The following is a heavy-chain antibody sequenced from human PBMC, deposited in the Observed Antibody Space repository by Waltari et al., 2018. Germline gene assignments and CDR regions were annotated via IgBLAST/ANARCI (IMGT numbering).Heavy chain of an antibody. CDR1: GFTFSNCT. CDR3: AKSPKVATIFDY. V-gene: IGHV3-23*01. Sequence: EVQLLESGGGLAQPGGSLRLSCAASGFTFSNCTMSWVRQAPGKGLEGVAGITGSGDATYYADSVKGRFTISRDNSKNTLYLQMNNLRAEDTAVYYCAKSPKVATIFDYWGQGTLVTVS. J-gene: IGHJ4*02. CDR2: ITGSGDAT. D-gene: IGHD5-12*01.